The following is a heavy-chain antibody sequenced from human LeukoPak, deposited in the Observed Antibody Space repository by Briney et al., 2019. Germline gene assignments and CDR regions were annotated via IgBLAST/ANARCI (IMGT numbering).Heavy chain of an antibody. CDR2: IYYSGST. CDR3: ARSRGEDSSGYQGYGMDV. CDR1: GGSIISYY. V-gene: IGHV4-59*01. Sequence: SEALSLTCTVSGGSIISYYWSWIRQPPGKGLEWVGYIYYSGSTNYKPSLKRRVTISVDTSKNQFSLKLSSVTAADTAVYYRARSRGEDSSGYQGYGMDVWGQGTTVPVSS. D-gene: IGHD3-22*01. J-gene: IGHJ6*02.